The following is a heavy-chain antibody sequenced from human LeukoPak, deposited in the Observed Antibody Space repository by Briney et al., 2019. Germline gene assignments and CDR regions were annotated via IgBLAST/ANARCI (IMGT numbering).Heavy chain of an antibody. CDR2: IYYSGST. V-gene: IGHV4-39*07. CDR1: GGSISSSSYY. CDR3: ARDPYDFWSVSLYYFDY. J-gene: IGHJ4*02. Sequence: SETLSLTCTVSGGSISSSSYYWGWIRQPPGKGLEWIGSIYYSGSTYYNPSLKSRVTISVDTSKNQFSLKLSSVTAADTAVYYCARDPYDFWSVSLYYFDYWGQGTLVTVSS. D-gene: IGHD3-3*01.